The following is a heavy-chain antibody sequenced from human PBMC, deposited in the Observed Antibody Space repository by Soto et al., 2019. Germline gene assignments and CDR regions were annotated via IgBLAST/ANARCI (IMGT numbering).Heavy chain of an antibody. CDR1: GYTFTSYG. Sequence: ASVKVSCKASGYTFTSYGISWVRQAPGQGLEWMGWISAYNGNTNYAQKLQGRVTMTTDTSTSTAYMELRSLRSDDTAVYYCAREAGHDSSSWYFGYWGQGTLVTVSS. CDR2: ISAYNGNT. D-gene: IGHD6-13*01. V-gene: IGHV1-18*01. CDR3: AREAGHDSSSWYFGY. J-gene: IGHJ4*02.